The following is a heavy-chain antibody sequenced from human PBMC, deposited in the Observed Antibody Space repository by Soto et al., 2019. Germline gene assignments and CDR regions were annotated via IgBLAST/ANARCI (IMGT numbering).Heavy chain of an antibody. D-gene: IGHD3-3*01. CDR3: ARDKGDFWSGYYLTYYYYYGTDV. Sequence: GGSLRLSCAASGFTFSSYAMHWVRQAPGKGLEWVAVISYDGSNKYYADSVKGRFTISRDNSKNTLYLQMNSLRAEDTAVYYCARDKGDFWSGYYLTYYYYYGTDVWGQGTTVTVSS. CDR1: GFTFSSYA. V-gene: IGHV3-30-3*01. CDR2: ISYDGSNK. J-gene: IGHJ6*02.